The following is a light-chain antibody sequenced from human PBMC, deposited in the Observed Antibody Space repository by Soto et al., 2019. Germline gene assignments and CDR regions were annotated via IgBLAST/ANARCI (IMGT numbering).Light chain of an antibody. Sequence: DIQMTQSPSSLSASIGDRVTLTCRSSQSIGNYLNWYQQKPGKAPSLLIHSASKLQNEVPSRFSGSGSGTEFTYTSRDLQPVEVETYYCQASYPTPRTFGQGTRLE. CDR2: SAS. V-gene: IGKV1-39*01. J-gene: IGKJ5*01. CDR3: QASYPTPRT. CDR1: QSIGNY.